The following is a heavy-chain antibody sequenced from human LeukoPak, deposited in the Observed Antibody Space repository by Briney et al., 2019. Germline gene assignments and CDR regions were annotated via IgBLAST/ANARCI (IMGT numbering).Heavy chain of an antibody. D-gene: IGHD6-13*01. J-gene: IGHJ4*02. CDR3: AKDQYPIAAAGPLDY. V-gene: IGHV3-33*06. CDR2: IWYDGSNK. CDR1: GFTFSGYG. Sequence: GGSLRLSCAASGFTFSGYGMHWVRQAPGKGLEWVAVIWYDGSNKYYADSVKGRFTISRDNSKNTLYLQMNSLRAEDTAVYYCAKDQYPIAAAGPLDYWGQGTLVTVSS.